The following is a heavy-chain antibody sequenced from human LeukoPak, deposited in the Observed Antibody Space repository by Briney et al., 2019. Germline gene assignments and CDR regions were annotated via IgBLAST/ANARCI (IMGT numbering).Heavy chain of an antibody. CDR3: ARDSWGRFDY. D-gene: IGHD7-27*01. J-gene: IGHJ4*02. V-gene: IGHV4-38-2*02. Sequence: SETLSLTCTVSGYSISSGYYWGWIRQPPGKGLEWIGSIYHSGSTYYNPSLKSRVTISVDTSKNQFSLKLSSVTAADTAVYYCARDSWGRFDYWGQGTLVTVSS. CDR2: IYHSGST. CDR1: GYSISSGYY.